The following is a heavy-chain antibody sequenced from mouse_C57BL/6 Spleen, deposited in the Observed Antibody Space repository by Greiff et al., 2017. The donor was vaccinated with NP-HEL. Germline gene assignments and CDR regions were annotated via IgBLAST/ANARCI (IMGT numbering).Heavy chain of an antibody. CDR1: GYAFTNYL. CDR2: INPGSGGT. CDR3: ARSPYGGGTWFAY. V-gene: IGHV1-54*01. Sequence: VQLQQSGAELVRPGTSVKVSCKASGYAFTNYLIEWVKQRPGQGLEWIGVINPGSGGTNYNEKFKGKATLTADKSSSTAYMQLSSLTSEDSAVYFCARSPYGGGTWFAYWGQGTLVTVSA. D-gene: IGHD1-1*02. J-gene: IGHJ3*01.